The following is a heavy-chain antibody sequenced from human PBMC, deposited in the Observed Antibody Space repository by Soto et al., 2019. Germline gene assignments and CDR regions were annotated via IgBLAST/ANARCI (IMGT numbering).Heavy chain of an antibody. CDR2: IYPGDSDT. CDR1: GYSFTSYW. J-gene: IGHJ3*02. V-gene: IGHV5-51*01. CDR3: ARDARGYYYDGSGPPDAFDI. Sequence: PGESLKISCKGSGYSFTSYWIGWVRQMPGKGLEWMGIIYPGDSDTSYSPSFQGQVTISADKSISTAYLQWSSLKASDTAMYYCARDARGYYYDGSGPPDAFDIWGQGTMVTVSS. D-gene: IGHD3-22*01.